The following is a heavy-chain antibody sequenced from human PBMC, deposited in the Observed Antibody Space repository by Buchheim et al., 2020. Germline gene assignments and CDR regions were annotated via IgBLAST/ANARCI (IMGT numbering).Heavy chain of an antibody. J-gene: IGHJ6*02. CDR3: ARPPDYGDQLNYYYYGMDV. CDR2: IIPILGIA. CDR1: GGTFSSYA. D-gene: IGHD4-17*01. V-gene: IGHV1-69*04. Sequence: QVQLVQSGAEVKKPGSSVKVSCKAFGGTFSSYAISWVRQAPGQGLEWMGRIIPILGIANYAQKFQGRVTITADKSTSTAHMELSSLRSEDTAVYYCARPPDYGDQLNYYYYGMDVWGQGTT.